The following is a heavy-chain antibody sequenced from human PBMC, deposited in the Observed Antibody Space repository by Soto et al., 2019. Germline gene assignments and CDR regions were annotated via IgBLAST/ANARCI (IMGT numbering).Heavy chain of an antibody. J-gene: IGHJ4*02. CDR1: GYSFTSYW. CDR2: IDPSDSYT. CDR3: AVGSSSSTSGNYFDY. D-gene: IGHD2-2*01. Sequence: GESLKISCKGSGYSFTSYWISWVRQMPGKGLEWMGRIDPSDSYTNYSPSFQGHVTISADKSISTAYLQWSSLKASDTAMYYCAVGSSSSTSGNYFDYWGQGTLVTVSS. V-gene: IGHV5-10-1*01.